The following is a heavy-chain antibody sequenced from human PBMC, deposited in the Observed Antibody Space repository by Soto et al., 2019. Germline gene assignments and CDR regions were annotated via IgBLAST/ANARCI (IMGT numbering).Heavy chain of an antibody. V-gene: IGHV1-58*01. Sequence: QMQLVQSGPEVKKPGTSVKVSCKASGFTFTSSAVQWVRQARGQRLEWIGWIVVGSGNTNYAQKFQERVTITRDMSTSTAYMELSSLRSEDTAVYYCAAEVRAIGIVGANGDYWGQGTLVTVSS. CDR3: AAEVRAIGIVGANGDY. J-gene: IGHJ4*02. D-gene: IGHD1-26*01. CDR1: GFTFTSSA. CDR2: IVVGSGNT.